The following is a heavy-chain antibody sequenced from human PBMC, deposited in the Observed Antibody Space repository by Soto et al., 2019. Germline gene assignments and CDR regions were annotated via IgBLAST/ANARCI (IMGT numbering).Heavy chain of an antibody. J-gene: IGHJ5*02. CDR3: AKDPIWFGESGSWFDP. V-gene: IGHV3-23*01. Sequence: VGSLRLSCAASGFTFSSYAMSWVRQAPGKGLEWVSAISGSGGSTYYADSVKGRFTISRDNSKNTLYLQMNSLRAEDTAVYYCAKDPIWFGESGSWFDPWGQGTLVTVSS. D-gene: IGHD3-10*01. CDR2: ISGSGGST. CDR1: GFTFSSYA.